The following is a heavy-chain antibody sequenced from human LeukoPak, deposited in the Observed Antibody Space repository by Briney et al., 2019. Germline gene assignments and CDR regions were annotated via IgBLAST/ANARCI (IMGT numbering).Heavy chain of an antibody. CDR3: ARGNVDIVVVPATRLAFDI. Sequence: PSQTLSLTCTVSGGSISSGDYYWSWIRQPPGKGLEWIGYIYYSGSTYYNPSLKSRVTISVDTSKNQFSLKLSSVTAADTAVYYCARGNVDIVVVPATRLAFDIWGQGTMVTVSS. V-gene: IGHV4-30-4*01. CDR2: IYYSGST. CDR1: GGSISSGDYY. J-gene: IGHJ3*02. D-gene: IGHD2-2*01.